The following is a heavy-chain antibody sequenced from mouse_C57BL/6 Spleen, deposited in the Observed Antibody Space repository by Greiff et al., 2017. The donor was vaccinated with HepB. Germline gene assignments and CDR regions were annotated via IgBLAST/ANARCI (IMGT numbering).Heavy chain of an antibody. V-gene: IGHV5-9-1*02. CDR3: TNYSNYTDGCFDY. J-gene: IGHJ2*01. CDR2: ISSGGDYI. Sequence: EVKLVESGEGLVKPGGSLKLSCAASGFTFSSYAMSWVRQTPEKRLEWVAYISSGGDYIYYADTVKGRFTISRDNARNTLYLQMSSLKSEDTAMYYCTNYSNYTDGCFDYWGQGTTLTVSS. CDR1: GFTFSSYA. D-gene: IGHD2-5*01.